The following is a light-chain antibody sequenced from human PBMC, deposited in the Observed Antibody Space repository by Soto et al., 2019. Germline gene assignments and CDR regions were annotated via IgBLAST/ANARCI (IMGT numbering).Light chain of an antibody. CDR2: LTS. V-gene: IGKV1-9*01. CDR3: QQLSSYPLT. CDR1: QGISGY. J-gene: IGKJ3*01. Sequence: IHLTQSPSSLSASVGDRVTMSCRARQGISGYLAWYQQKPGKAPKLLTYLTSNLQIGVPSRFSGSGSGTDFTLPSSGLQPGDFGAYYWQQLSSYPLTFGPGTKVDIK.